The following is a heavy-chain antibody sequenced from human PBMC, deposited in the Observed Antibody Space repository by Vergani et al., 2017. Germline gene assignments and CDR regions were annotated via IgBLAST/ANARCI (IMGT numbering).Heavy chain of an antibody. J-gene: IGHJ3*02. D-gene: IGHD3-22*01. V-gene: IGHV4-59*01. CDR2: MYHSGST. CDR1: GGSMSGYY. CDR3: ARSRPASYYYDSSGYDSTDAFDI. Sequence: QVRLQESGPGLVKPSETLSLTCSVSGGSMSGYYWSWIRQPPGKELEWIGYMYHSGSTNYNPSLETRVTISGDTSKNQFSLKLNSVTAADTAVYYCARSRPASYYYDSSGYDSTDAFDIWGQGTMVTVSS.